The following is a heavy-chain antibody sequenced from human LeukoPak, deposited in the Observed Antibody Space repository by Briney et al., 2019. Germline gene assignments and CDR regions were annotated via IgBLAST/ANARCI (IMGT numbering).Heavy chain of an antibody. Sequence: SETLSLTCSVSGDSISSDYWSWIRQPPGKGMEFIGYIYYSVTTNYNPSLKSRVTLSVDTSKNQFSLKLNSVTAADTAVYYCARHGNIVVVPDASKAFDIWGQGTMVTVSS. V-gene: IGHV4-59*08. D-gene: IGHD2-2*01. J-gene: IGHJ3*02. CDR1: GDSISSDY. CDR3: ARHGNIVVVPDASKAFDI. CDR2: IYYSVTT.